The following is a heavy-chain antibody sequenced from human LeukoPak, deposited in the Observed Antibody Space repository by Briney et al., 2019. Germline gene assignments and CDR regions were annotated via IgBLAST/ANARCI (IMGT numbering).Heavy chain of an antibody. D-gene: IGHD2-2*01. V-gene: IGHV3-20*04. CDR1: GFTFSSYG. CDR3: ARERQREVPDY. CDR2: INWNGGST. Sequence: GGSLRLSCAASGFTFSSYGMSWVRQAPGKGLEWVSGINWNGGSTGYADSVKGRFTISRDNAKNSLYLQMNSLRAEDTALYYCARERQREVPDYWGQGTLVTVSS. J-gene: IGHJ4*02.